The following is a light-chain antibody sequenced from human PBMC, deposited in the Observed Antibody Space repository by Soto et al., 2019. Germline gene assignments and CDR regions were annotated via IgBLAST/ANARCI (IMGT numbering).Light chain of an antibody. CDR3: QHYGDSSWT. Sequence: EIVLTQSPDTLSLSPGERATLSCRASQSVASLYLAWYQQIPDQAPRLLIFGASSRASGIPDRFSGSGSGTDFTLTISRLEPEDFALYYCQHYGDSSWTFGQGTRVDIK. CDR2: GAS. J-gene: IGKJ1*01. V-gene: IGKV3-20*01. CDR1: QSVASLY.